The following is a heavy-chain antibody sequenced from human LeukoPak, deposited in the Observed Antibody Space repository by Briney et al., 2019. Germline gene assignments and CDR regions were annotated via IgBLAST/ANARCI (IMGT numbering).Heavy chain of an antibody. J-gene: IGHJ6*03. Sequence: SVKVSCKASGYTFTSYYMHWVRQARGQRLEWIGWIVVGSGNTNYAQKFQERVTITRDMSTSTAYMELSSLRSEDTAVYYCAKYGGQYLYYYYYYMDVWGKGTTVTVSS. D-gene: IGHD3-16*01. CDR1: GYTFTSYY. V-gene: IGHV1-58*02. CDR2: IVVGSGNT. CDR3: AKYGGQYLYYYYYYMDV.